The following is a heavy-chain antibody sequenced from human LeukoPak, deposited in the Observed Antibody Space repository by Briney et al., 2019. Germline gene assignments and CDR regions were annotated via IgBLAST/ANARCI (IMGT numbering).Heavy chain of an antibody. J-gene: IGHJ4*02. Sequence: ASVKVPCKASGYTFTSYYMHWVRQAPGQGLEWMGIINPSGGSTSYAQKFQGRVTMTRDTSISTAYMELSRLRSDDTAVYYCARDSYWYGGSYLLDYWGQGTLVTVSS. CDR1: GYTFTSYY. CDR3: ARDSYWYGGSYLLDY. CDR2: INPSGGST. V-gene: IGHV1-46*01. D-gene: IGHD1-26*01.